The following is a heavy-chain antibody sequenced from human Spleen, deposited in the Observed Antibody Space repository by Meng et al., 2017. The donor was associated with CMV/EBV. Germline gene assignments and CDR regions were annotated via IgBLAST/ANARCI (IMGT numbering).Heavy chain of an antibody. CDR3: ARAGGYTSPLGY. V-gene: IGHV4-61*03. D-gene: IGHD5-12*01. CDR2: VYYTGST. Sequence: SETLSLTCSVSGGSVSSNSFYWSWIRQPPGKGLEWIGYVYYTGSTKYNPYLKSRVTISLDTSKNRFSLKLNSVTAADTAVYYCARAGGYTSPLGYWGQGTLVTVSS. CDR1: GGSVSSNSFY. J-gene: IGHJ4*02.